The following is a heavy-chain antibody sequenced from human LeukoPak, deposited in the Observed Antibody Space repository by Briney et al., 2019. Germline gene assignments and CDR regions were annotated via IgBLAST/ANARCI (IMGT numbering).Heavy chain of an antibody. J-gene: IGHJ3*02. D-gene: IGHD3-22*01. V-gene: IGHV3-23*01. Sequence: PGGSLRLSCAASGFTFSSYAMSWVRQAPGKGLEWVSAISGSGGSTYYADSVKGRFTISRDNSKNTLYLQMNSLRAEDTAVYYCAIKGLLQPNGNAFDIWGQGTMVTVSS. CDR1: GFTFSSYA. CDR3: AIKGLLQPNGNAFDI. CDR2: ISGSGGST.